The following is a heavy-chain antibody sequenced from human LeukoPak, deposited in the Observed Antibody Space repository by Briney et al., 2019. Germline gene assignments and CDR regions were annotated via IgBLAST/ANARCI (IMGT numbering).Heavy chain of an antibody. Sequence: ASVKVSCKASGYTFTSYGISWVQQAPGQGLEWMGLISAYSGNTNFAQKLQGRVTMTTDTSTSTAYMELRSLRSDDTAVYFCARGADTGSYGSLVYFDYWGQGTLVTVSS. D-gene: IGHD3-16*01. V-gene: IGHV1-18*01. J-gene: IGHJ4*02. CDR2: ISAYSGNT. CDR3: ARGADTGSYGSLVYFDY. CDR1: GYTFTSYG.